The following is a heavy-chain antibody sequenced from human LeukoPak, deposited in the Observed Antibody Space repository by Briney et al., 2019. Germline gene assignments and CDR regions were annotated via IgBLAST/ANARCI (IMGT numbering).Heavy chain of an antibody. CDR3: ARVRIQLWAHDY. J-gene: IGHJ4*02. CDR1: GGTFSSYA. D-gene: IGHD5-18*01. Sequence: SVKVSCKASGGTFSSYAISWVRQAPGQGLEWMGGIIPIFGTTNYAQKFQSRVTITADESTSTAYMELSSLRSEDTAVYYCARVRIQLWAHDYWGQGTLVTVSS. V-gene: IGHV1-69*01. CDR2: IIPIFGTT.